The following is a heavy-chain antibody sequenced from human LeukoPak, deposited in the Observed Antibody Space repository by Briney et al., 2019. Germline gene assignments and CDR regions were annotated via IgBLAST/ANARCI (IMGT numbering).Heavy chain of an antibody. Sequence: GESLKFSCAAAVYSCTSYWIGWARQMPGKGLEGLGIIYTGGSETRDSPSIQGQVTISAEKSISTAYLQWSSLKASDTAMYYCARQTSIYAYRGYDPFDYWGQGTLVTV. CDR3: ARQTSIYAYRGYDPFDY. CDR1: VYSCTSYW. V-gene: IGHV5-51*01. D-gene: IGHD5-12*01. J-gene: IGHJ4*02. CDR2: IYTGGSET.